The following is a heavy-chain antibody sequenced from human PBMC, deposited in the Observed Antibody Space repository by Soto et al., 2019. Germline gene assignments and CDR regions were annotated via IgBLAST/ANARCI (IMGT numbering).Heavy chain of an antibody. D-gene: IGHD3-3*01. J-gene: IGHJ6*02. CDR3: ARDRRYDFWSGYYYPLRADYGMDV. V-gene: IGHV3-33*01. CDR1: GFTFSSYG. CDR2: IWYDGSNK. Sequence: QVQLVESGGGVVQPGRPLRLSCAASGFTFSSYGMHWVRQAPGKGLEWVAVIWYDGSNKYYADSVKGRFTISRDNSKNTLYLQMNSLRAEDTAVYYCARDRRYDFWSGYYYPLRADYGMDVWGQGTTVTVSS.